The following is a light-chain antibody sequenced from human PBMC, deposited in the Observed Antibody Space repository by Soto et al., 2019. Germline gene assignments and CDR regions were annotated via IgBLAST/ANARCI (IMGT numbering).Light chain of an antibody. J-gene: IGLJ2*01. CDR2: GNS. Sequence: QSVLTQPPSVSGAPGQRVTISCTGSSSNIGAGYDVHWYQQLPGTAPKLLIYGNSNRPSGVPDRFSGSKSGTSASLAITGLQAEDEADYYCQSYDSSLSGSVAFGRGTQLTVL. CDR1: SSNIGAGYD. CDR3: QSYDSSLSGSVA. V-gene: IGLV1-40*01.